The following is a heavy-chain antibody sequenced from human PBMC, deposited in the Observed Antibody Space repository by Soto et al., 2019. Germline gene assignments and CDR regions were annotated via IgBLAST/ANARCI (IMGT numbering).Heavy chain of an antibody. CDR2: ISASNGNR. CDR1: GYDFSSDG. D-gene: IGHD2-2*01. CDR3: VRDPQRNDY. J-gene: IGHJ4*02. Sequence: QVQLVQSGAEVKKPGASVKVSCKASGYDFSSDGISWVRQAPGQGLEWMGWISASNGNRDYAQQFQGRVTMTSDTSRTTAYMELRSLRSDDTAVYYCVRDPQRNDYWGQLALCNVSS. V-gene: IGHV1-18*04.